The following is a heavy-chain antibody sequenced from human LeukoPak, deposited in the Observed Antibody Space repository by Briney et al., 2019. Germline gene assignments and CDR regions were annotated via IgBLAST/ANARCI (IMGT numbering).Heavy chain of an antibody. CDR2: ISAHNGNT. D-gene: IGHD6-13*01. Sequence: ASVKVSCKASGYTFTSYGISWVRQAPGQGLEWMGWISAHNGNTNYAQKLQGRVTMTTDTSTSTAYMELRSLRSDDTAVYYCARWGIAAAGTSRTNLNWFDPWGQGTLVTVSS. CDR3: ARWGIAAAGTSRTNLNWFDP. CDR1: GYTFTSYG. V-gene: IGHV1-18*04. J-gene: IGHJ5*02.